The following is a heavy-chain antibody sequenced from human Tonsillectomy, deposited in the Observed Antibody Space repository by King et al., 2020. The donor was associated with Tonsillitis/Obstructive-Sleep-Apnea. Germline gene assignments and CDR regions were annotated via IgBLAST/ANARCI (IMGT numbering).Heavy chain of an antibody. Sequence: QVQLVESAGGVVQPGRSLRLSCAASGFTFSNYGMHWVRQAPGKGLEWVAVIWYDGSNKYYADSVKGRFTISRDNSKNTLYLQMNSLRAEDTAVYYCARADSSGPFSYYYYAMDVWGQGTTVTVSS. CDR3: ARADSSGPFSYYYYAMDV. CDR1: GFTFSNYG. D-gene: IGHD3-22*01. CDR2: IWYDGSNK. J-gene: IGHJ6*02. V-gene: IGHV3-33*01.